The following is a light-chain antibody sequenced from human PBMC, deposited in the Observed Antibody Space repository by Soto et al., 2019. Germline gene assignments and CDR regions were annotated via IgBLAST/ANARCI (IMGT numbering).Light chain of an antibody. V-gene: IGKV1-9*01. CDR1: QGIRSY. Sequence: IQLTQSPSSLSASVGDRVTITCRASQGIRSYLAWYQQNPGKAPKLLIYAASTLQSGVPSRFSGSGSGTDFTLTISSLQPEDFATYYCQQLNSYSALTFGGGTRLEIK. J-gene: IGKJ5*01. CDR2: AAS. CDR3: QQLNSYSALT.